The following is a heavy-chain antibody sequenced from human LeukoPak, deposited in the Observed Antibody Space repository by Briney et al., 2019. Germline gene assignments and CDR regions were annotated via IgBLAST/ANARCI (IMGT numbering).Heavy chain of an antibody. J-gene: IGHJ4*02. V-gene: IGHV3-66*01. CDR2: IYSGGAT. Sequence: GGSLRLSCAASGFTFSDYYMSWIRQAPGKGLEWVSIIYSGGATFYADSVKGRFTISRENSKNTLWLQMNSVRAEDTAVYYCASLPVGPEDYWGQGTLVTVSS. CDR3: ASLPVGPEDY. CDR1: GFTFSDYY. D-gene: IGHD1-26*01.